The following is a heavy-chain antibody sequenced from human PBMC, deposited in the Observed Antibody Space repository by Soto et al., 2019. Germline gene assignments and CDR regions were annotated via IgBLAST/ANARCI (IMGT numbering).Heavy chain of an antibody. Sequence: SGPTLVKPTQTLTLTCTFSGFSLSTSGVGVGWIRQPPGKALEWLALIYWDDDKRYSPSLKTRLTITKDTSKNQVVLTMTNMDPVDTATYYCAHLETPRYCSSTSCFNWFDPWGQGTLVTVSS. CDR2: IYWDDDK. V-gene: IGHV2-5*02. D-gene: IGHD2-2*01. CDR3: AHLETPRYCSSTSCFNWFDP. CDR1: GFSLSTSGVG. J-gene: IGHJ5*02.